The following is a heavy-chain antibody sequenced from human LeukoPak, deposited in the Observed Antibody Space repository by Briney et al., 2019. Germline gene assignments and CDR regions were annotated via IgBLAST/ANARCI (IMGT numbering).Heavy chain of an antibody. CDR1: GFTFSSHG. D-gene: IGHD2-15*01. CDR3: ARSKRVVVVAGYFDY. Sequence: PGGSLRLSCAASGFTFSSHGMNWVRQAPGKGLEWVSGITGSGGNRYYADSVKGRFTISRDNSKNTLYLQMNSLRAEDTAVYYCARSKRVVVVAGYFDYWGQGTLVTVSS. V-gene: IGHV3-23*01. J-gene: IGHJ4*02. CDR2: ITGSGGNR.